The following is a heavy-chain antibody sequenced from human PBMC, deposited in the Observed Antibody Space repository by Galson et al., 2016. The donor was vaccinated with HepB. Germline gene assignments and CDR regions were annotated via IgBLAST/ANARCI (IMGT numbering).Heavy chain of an antibody. V-gene: IGHV4-31*03. D-gene: IGHD3-10*01. CDR3: SRDSSGSLPPHYYYYSMDV. Sequence: TLSLTCTVSGFSVNTGGYYWTWIRQHPGKGLEWIGHIYHTGGTSYNPSLKSRLTLSLDMSKNQFSLTLTSVTAADTAVYYCSRDSSGSLPPHYYYYSMDVWGPGTTVTVSS. CDR1: GFSVNTGGYY. CDR2: IYHTGGT. J-gene: IGHJ6*02.